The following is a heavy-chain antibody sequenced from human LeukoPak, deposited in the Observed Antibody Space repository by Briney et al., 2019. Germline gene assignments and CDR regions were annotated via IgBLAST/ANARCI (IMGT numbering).Heavy chain of an antibody. V-gene: IGHV3-21*04. Sequence: GGSLRLSCAASGFTFSSYSMNWVRQTPGKGLEWVSSITSSLNYIYYADSVKGRFTISRDDSKNTLYLQMNSLRAEDTAVYYCAKDLGRYRNNYFDYWGQGTLVTVSS. D-gene: IGHD1-26*01. CDR3: AKDLGRYRNNYFDY. CDR2: ITSSLNYI. CDR1: GFTFSSYS. J-gene: IGHJ4*02.